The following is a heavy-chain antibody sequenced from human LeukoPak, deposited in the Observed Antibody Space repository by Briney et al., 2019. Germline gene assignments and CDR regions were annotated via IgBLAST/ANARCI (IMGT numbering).Heavy chain of an antibody. V-gene: IGHV3-30*18. J-gene: IGHJ4*02. CDR1: GFTFSSYG. Sequence: GGSLRLSCAASGFTFSSYGMHWVRQAPGKGLEWVAVISYDGSNKYYADSVKGRFTISRDNSKNTLYLQMNSLRAEDTAVYYCAKDGGGRCFPDYWGQGTLVTVSS. D-gene: IGHD2-15*01. CDR3: AKDGGGRCFPDY. CDR2: ISYDGSNK.